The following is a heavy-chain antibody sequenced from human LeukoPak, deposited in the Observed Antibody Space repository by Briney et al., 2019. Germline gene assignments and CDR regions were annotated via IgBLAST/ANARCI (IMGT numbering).Heavy chain of an antibody. CDR1: GFTFSSYW. D-gene: IGHD2-2*01. CDR3: ARDQRSCSSSSCPWEPFDY. CDR2: IKQDGSEK. V-gene: IGHV3-7*05. Sequence: GGSLRLSCAASGFTFSSYWMSWVRQAPGKGLEWVANIKQDGSEKYYVDSVEGRFTISRDNAKNSLYLQMNSLRAEDTAVYYCARDQRSCSSSSCPWEPFDYWGQGTLVTVSS. J-gene: IGHJ4*02.